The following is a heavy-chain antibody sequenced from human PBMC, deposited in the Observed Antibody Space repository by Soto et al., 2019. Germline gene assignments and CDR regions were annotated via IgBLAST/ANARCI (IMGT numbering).Heavy chain of an antibody. D-gene: IGHD2-15*01. Sequence: SVKVSCKAVGGTFISSAIGCRRQAKGQGLEWMGGIIPIFGTANYEQKFQGRVTITADKSTSTAYMELSSLRSEDTAVYYCASGYGIPMDVWGQGTSVTVSS. CDR1: GGTFISSA. CDR3: ASGYGIPMDV. CDR2: IIPIFGTA. J-gene: IGHJ6*02. V-gene: IGHV1-69*06.